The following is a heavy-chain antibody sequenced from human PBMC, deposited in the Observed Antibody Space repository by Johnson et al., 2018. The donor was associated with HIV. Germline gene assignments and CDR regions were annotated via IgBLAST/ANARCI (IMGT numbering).Heavy chain of an antibody. CDR3: AKARGYDPYEAFDI. CDR1: GFTFSSYG. Sequence: QVQLVESGGGVVQPGGSLRLSCAASGFTFSSYGMHWVRQAPGKGLEWVAFIRYDGSNKYYADSVKGRFTISRDNSKNTLYLQMNSLRAEDTAVYYCAKARGYDPYEAFDIWGQGTMVTVSS. V-gene: IGHV3-30*02. D-gene: IGHD5-12*01. CDR2: IRYDGSNK. J-gene: IGHJ3*02.